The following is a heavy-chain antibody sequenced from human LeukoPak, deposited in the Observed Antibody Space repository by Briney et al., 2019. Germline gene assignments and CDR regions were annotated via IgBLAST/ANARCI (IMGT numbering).Heavy chain of an antibody. D-gene: IGHD3-16*01. Sequence: GGSLRLPCAASGFTFSSYSMNWVRQAPGKGLEWVSSISSSSSYIYYADSVKGRFTISRDNAKNSLYLQMNSLRAEDTAVYYCASIRGGYYFDYWGQGTLVTVSS. CDR3: ASIRGGYYFDY. CDR2: ISSSSSYI. V-gene: IGHV3-21*01. J-gene: IGHJ4*02. CDR1: GFTFSSYS.